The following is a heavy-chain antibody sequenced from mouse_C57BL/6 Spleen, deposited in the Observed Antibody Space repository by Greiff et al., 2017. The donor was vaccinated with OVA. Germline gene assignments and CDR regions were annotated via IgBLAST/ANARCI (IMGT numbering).Heavy chain of an antibody. CDR1: GFTFSDYG. D-gene: IGHD2-4*01. CDR2: ISSGSSTI. Sequence: DVKLVESGGGLVKPGGSLKLSCAASGFTFSDYGMHWVRQAPEKGLEWVAYISSGSSTIYYADTVKGRFTISRDNAKNTLFLQMISLSSEDTFMYYCARHYDNVVLMDDEGQGTSVTVSS. J-gene: IGHJ4*01. CDR3: ARHYDNVVLMDD. V-gene: IGHV5-17*01.